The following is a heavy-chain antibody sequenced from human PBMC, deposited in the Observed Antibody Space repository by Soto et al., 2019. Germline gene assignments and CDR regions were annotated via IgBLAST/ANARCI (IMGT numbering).Heavy chain of an antibody. J-gene: IGHJ5*02. CDR2: ISLYSDGT. CDR3: ARVVPGAEAWFGP. D-gene: IGHD2-2*01. V-gene: IGHV1-18*01. CDR1: AYTFSNYG. Sequence: SLKVSCKTSAYTFSNYGITWVRQAPGQPLEWLGWISLYSDGTNYAQKFQGRVSMTTDTSTTTAYMELRSLRSDDTAVYYCARVVPGAEAWFGPWGQGTLVTASS.